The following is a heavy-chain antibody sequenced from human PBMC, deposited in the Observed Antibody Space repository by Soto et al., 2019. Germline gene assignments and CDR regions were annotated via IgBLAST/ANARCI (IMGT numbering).Heavy chain of an antibody. V-gene: IGHV3-21*01. CDR2: ISSSSSYI. D-gene: IGHD3-3*01. CDR1: GFTFSSYS. CDR3: AKASKYYDFWSGYYSPFDY. Sequence: GGSLRLSCAASGFTFSSYSMNWVRQAPGKGLEWVSSISSSSSYIYYADSVKGRFTISRDNAKNSLYLQMNSLRAEDTAVYYCAKASKYYDFWSGYYSPFDYWGQGTLVTVSS. J-gene: IGHJ4*02.